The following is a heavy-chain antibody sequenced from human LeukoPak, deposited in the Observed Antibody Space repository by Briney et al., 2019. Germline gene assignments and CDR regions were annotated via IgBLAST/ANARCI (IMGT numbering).Heavy chain of an antibody. CDR3: ARDGPNYDFWSGYYPENWFDP. CDR2: INPNSGGT. CDR1: GYTFTGYY. J-gene: IGHJ5*02. V-gene: IGHV1-2*02. D-gene: IGHD3-3*01. Sequence: ASVKVSCKASGYTFTGYYMHWVRQAPGQGLEWMGWINPNSGGTNHAQKFQGRVTTTRDTSISTAYMELSRLRSDDTAVYYCARDGPNYDFWSGYYPENWFDPWGQGTLVTVSS.